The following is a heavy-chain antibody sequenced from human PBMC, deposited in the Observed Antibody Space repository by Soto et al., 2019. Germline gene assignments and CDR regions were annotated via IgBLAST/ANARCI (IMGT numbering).Heavy chain of an antibody. Sequence: PGESLKISCKGSGYSFTNYWIGWVRQMPGKGLEWMGIIYPGDSHAIYSPYFQGQVTMSADKSISTAYLQWSSLKASDTAMYYCARPYSGGPNDPFDVWGQGTMVTVSS. CDR2: IYPGDSHA. CDR1: GYSFTNYW. CDR3: ARPYSGGPNDPFDV. D-gene: IGHD1-26*01. J-gene: IGHJ3*01. V-gene: IGHV5-51*01.